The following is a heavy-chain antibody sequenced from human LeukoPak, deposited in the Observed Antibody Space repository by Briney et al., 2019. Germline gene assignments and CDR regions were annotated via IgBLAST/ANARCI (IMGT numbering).Heavy chain of an antibody. J-gene: IGHJ4*02. D-gene: IGHD2-2*01. Sequence: PSETLSLTCTVSGGSISSSSYYWGWVRQPPGKGLEWVSVIYSGGSGSTYYADSVKGRFTISRDNSKNTLNLQMNSLRAEDTAVYYCAHRKATSWAHDYWGQGTLVTVSS. V-gene: IGHV3-53*01. CDR1: GGSISSSSYY. CDR3: AHRKATSWAHDY. CDR2: IYSGGSGST.